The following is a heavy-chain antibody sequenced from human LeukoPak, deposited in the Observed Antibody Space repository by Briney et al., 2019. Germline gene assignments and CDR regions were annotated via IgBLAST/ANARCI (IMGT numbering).Heavy chain of an antibody. D-gene: IGHD6-19*01. V-gene: IGHV4-59*01. CDR2: IYYSGST. CDR1: GGSISSYY. J-gene: IGHJ4*02. Sequence: SETLSLTCTLSGGSISSYYWSWIRQPPGKGLEWIGYIYYSGSTNYNPSLKSRVTMSVDTSKNQFSLKLSSVTAADTAVYYCARGSGWYAYWGQGTLVTVSS. CDR3: ARGSGWYAY.